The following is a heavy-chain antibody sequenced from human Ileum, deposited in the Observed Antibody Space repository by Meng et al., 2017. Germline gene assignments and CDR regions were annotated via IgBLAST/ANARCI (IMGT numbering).Heavy chain of an antibody. D-gene: IGHD3-10*01. J-gene: IGHJ3*01. CDR2: MSYDEITE. V-gene: IGHV3-30*04. Sequence: GGSLRLSCAASGFTFSNFPMHWVRQAPGKGLEWVAVMSYDEITEYYADSVKDRFSVARVNSKNTLYLQMNSLGTEDTAVYYCVRENYYGSGRLGAFDVWGQGTEVTV. CDR1: GFTFSNFP. CDR3: VRENYYGSGRLGAFDV.